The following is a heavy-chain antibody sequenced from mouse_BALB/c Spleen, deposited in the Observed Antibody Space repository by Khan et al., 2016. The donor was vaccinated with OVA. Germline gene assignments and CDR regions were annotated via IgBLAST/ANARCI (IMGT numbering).Heavy chain of an antibody. J-gene: IGHJ4*01. V-gene: IGHV1S41*01. D-gene: IGHD1-1*01. Sequence: DMVKPGASVKLSCKATGYTFTSYWINWVKQRPGQGLEWIGRIAPGSGSTNYNEMFKGKATLTVDTSSSTAYSQLSSLSSEDSAVYFCATANYYGRSVYALDYWGQGTSVTVSS. CDR1: GYTFTSYW. CDR3: ATANYYGRSVYALDY. CDR2: IAPGSGST.